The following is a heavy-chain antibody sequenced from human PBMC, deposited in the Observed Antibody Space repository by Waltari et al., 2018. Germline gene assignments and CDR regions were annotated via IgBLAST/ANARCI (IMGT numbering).Heavy chain of an antibody. V-gene: IGHV3-23*01. J-gene: IGHJ2*01. CDR1: GFSVSNYA. D-gene: IGHD3-10*01. CDR2: KSGGSGIT. Sequence: EVQLLESGGGLARPRGSLRLSCAASGFSVSNYAMSWVRQAPGKGLEWVSSKSGGSGITSYAASVSGRFTIARDNSKNTLYLQMNSLRDEYTALYYCAKVLGDRYFDLWGRGTLVTVSS. CDR3: AKVLGDRYFDL.